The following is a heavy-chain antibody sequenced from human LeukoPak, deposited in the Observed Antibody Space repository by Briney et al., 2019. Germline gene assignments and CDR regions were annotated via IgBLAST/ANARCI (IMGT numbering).Heavy chain of an antibody. J-gene: IGHJ2*01. V-gene: IGHV4-59*01. Sequence: PSETLSLTCTVSGGSISSYYWSWIRQPPWKGLEWIGYIYYSGSTNYNPSLKSRVTISVDTSKNQFSLKLSSVTAADTAVYYCARDRPPPYYYDSSGSPRHWYFDLWGRGTLVTVSS. CDR1: GGSISSYY. D-gene: IGHD3-22*01. CDR2: IYYSGST. CDR3: ARDRPPPYYYDSSGSPRHWYFDL.